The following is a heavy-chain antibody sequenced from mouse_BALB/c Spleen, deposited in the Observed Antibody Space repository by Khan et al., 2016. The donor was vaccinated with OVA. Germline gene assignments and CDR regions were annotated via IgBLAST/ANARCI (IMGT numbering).Heavy chain of an antibody. J-gene: IGHJ3*01. V-gene: IGHV1S135*01. D-gene: IGHD4-1*01. Sequence: VQLQQSGPELMMPGASVTISCNASGYSFTTYYIHCVMQSHGKSLEWIGYIDPSNGNINYNQKFKGKATLTVDKSSSTAYMHLSSLTSEDSAVFYCTRWDLNNWFAYWGQGTLVTVSA. CDR1: GYSFTTYY. CDR2: IDPSNGNI. CDR3: TRWDLNNWFAY.